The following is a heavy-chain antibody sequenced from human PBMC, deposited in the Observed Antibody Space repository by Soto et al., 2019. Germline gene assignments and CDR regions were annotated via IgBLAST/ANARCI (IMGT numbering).Heavy chain of an antibody. D-gene: IGHD3-22*01. J-gene: IGHJ6*02. CDR3: ARDPLYDSSGYYYMVYGMDV. CDR2: IYYSGST. Sequence: SETLSLTCTVSGGSISSSSYYWGWIRQPPGKGLEWIGSIYYSGSTYYNPSLKSRVTISVDTSKNQFSLKLSSVTAADTAVYYCARDPLYDSSGYYYMVYGMDVWGQGTTVTVSS. CDR1: GGSISSSSYY. V-gene: IGHV4-39*01.